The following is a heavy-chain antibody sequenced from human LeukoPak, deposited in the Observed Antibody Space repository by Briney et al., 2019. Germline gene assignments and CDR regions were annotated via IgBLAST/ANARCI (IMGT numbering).Heavy chain of an antibody. CDR3: ARGDYGGALAY. Sequence: GASVKVSCKVSGYTLTELSMHWVRQAPGKGLEWMGWVNPNNGGTNYAQKFQGRVTMTRDTSISTAYMDLSSLRSDDTAVYYCARGDYGGALAYWGQGALVTVSS. CDR1: GYTLTELS. J-gene: IGHJ4*02. CDR2: VNPNNGGT. D-gene: IGHD4-23*01. V-gene: IGHV1-2*02.